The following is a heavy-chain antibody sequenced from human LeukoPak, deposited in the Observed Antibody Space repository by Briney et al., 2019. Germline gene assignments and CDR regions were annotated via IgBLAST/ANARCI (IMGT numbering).Heavy chain of an antibody. Sequence: SETLSLTCTVSGGSISSKSYYWGWIRRPPGKGLEWVGNIYYSGSTYYNPSLKSRVTISVDTSKNQFSLKLSFVTAADTAVYYCARLYYYGSGSSLPFDYWGQGTLVTVSS. CDR3: ARLYYYGSGSSLPFDY. CDR2: IYYSGST. CDR1: GGSISSKSYY. J-gene: IGHJ4*02. V-gene: IGHV4-39*07. D-gene: IGHD3-10*01.